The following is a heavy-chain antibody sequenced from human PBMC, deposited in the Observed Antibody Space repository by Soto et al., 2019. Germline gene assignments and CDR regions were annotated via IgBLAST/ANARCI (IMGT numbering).Heavy chain of an antibody. CDR2: MYKGGSI. CDR1: GGSISDDY. CDR3: GRSYYDRSGYAVDP. J-gene: IGHJ5*02. V-gene: IGHV4-4*09. Sequence: SETLSLTCRVSGGSISDDYWSWIRQPPGKRLEWIGYMYKGGSINYNPSLKSRVTFSVDTSKNQFSLKLSSVTAADSAVYYCGRSYYDRSGYAVDPWGQGTLVTVSS. D-gene: IGHD3-22*01.